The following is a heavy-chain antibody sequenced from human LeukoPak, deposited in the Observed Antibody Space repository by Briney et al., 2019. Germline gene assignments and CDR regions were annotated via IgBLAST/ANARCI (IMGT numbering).Heavy chain of an antibody. J-gene: IGHJ4*02. CDR3: ARVNEYCSGGSCYYFDY. D-gene: IGHD2-15*01. CDR1: GGSISSGGYS. Sequence: SETLSLTCAVSGGSISSGGYSWSWIRQPPGKGLEWIGYIYHSGSTYYNPSLKSRVTISVDRSKNQFSLKLSSVTAADTAVYYCARVNEYCSGGSCYYFDYWGQGTLVTVSS. V-gene: IGHV4-30-2*01. CDR2: IYHSGST.